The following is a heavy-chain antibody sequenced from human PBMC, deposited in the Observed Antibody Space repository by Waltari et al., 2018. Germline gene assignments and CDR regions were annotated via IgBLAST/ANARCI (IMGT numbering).Heavy chain of an antibody. D-gene: IGHD3-22*01. CDR3: ARYYCDRTKCHGMDV. CDR2: ISYKSRNT. Sequence: GRQATGKGGAGVGVISYKSRNTYDVDSVKGRVTISRENSKKVWYRQMDSLRAEDTAVYYCARYYCDRTKCHGMDVWGQGTTVTVSS. J-gene: IGHJ6*02. V-gene: IGHV3-30*04.